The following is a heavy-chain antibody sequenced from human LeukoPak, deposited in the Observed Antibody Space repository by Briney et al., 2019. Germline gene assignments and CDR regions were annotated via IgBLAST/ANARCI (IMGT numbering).Heavy chain of an antibody. CDR1: GFTFTTYS. V-gene: IGHV3-21*04. J-gene: IGHJ4*02. D-gene: IGHD3-16*01. CDR3: ARDLRRGGSYFDY. CDR2: ISSRNTYI. Sequence: GGSLRLSCAASGFTFTTYSITWVRQAPGKGLEWVSSISSRNTYIYYADSVKGRFTISRDNAKNSVYLQMNSLRADDTAIYYCARDLRRGGSYFDYWGQGTLVTVSS.